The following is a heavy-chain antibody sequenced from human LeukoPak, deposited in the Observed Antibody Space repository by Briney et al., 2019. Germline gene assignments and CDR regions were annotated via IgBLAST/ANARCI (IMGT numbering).Heavy chain of an antibody. D-gene: IGHD3-22*01. CDR3: ARHVGSSGSDY. Sequence: PGESLKISCKGSGYSFASYWIGWVRQMPGKGLEWMGIIYIGDSDARYSPSFQGQVTISADKSISTAYLQWSSLKASDTAIYYCARHVGSSGSDYWGQGTLVTVSS. CDR2: IYIGDSDA. CDR1: GYSFASYW. V-gene: IGHV5-51*01. J-gene: IGHJ4*02.